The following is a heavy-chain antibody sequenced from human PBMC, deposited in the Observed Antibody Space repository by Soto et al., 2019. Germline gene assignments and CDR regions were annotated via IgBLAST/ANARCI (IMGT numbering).Heavy chain of an antibody. CDR2: ISWNSGSI. CDR1: GFTFDDYA. J-gene: IGHJ4*02. D-gene: IGHD5-12*01. CDR3: ATGPRDGYNYSLFDY. V-gene: IGHV3-9*01. Sequence: PGGSLRLSCAASGFTFDDYAMHWIRQAPGKGLEWVSGISWNSGSIGYADSVKGRFTISRDNAKNSLYLQMNSLRAEDTALYYCATGPRDGYNYSLFDYWGQGTLVTVSS.